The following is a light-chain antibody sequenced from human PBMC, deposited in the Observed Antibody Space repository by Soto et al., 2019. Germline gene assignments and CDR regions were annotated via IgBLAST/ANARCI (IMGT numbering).Light chain of an antibody. CDR2: EVN. V-gene: IGLV2-23*02. CDR1: GSDVGAYNL. J-gene: IGLJ1*01. CDR3: CSYAGTVAYV. Sequence: QSALTQPASVSGSPGQSITISFAGTGSDVGAYNLVSWYQQHPGKAPKLIMCEVNTRPSGSPNRFYGSKSGDTASLTISGLQAADEADYFCCSYAGTVAYVFGTGTKLTVL.